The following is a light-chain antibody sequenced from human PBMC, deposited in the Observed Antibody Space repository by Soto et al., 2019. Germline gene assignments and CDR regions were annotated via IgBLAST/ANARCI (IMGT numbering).Light chain of an antibody. Sequence: QSVLTQPPSVSGAPGQRVTISCTGSSSNIGAGYDVHWYQQLPGTAPKLLIYGNSNRPSGVPDRFSGSKSGTSASLAITGLQAEEEADYYWQSYDSRLSGWVFGGGTKLTVL. V-gene: IGLV1-40*01. CDR2: GNS. CDR3: QSYDSRLSGWV. CDR1: SSNIGAGYD. J-gene: IGLJ3*02.